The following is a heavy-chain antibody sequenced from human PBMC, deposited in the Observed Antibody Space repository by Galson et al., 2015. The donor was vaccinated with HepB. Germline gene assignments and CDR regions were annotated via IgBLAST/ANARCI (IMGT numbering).Heavy chain of an antibody. J-gene: IGHJ4*02. CDR2: ISSSSSYI. CDR3: AREGIVGDPIPDY. D-gene: IGHD1-26*01. CDR1: GFTFSSYS. Sequence: SLRLSCAASGFTFSSYSMNWVRQAPGKGLEWVSSISSSSSYIYYADSVKGRFTISRDNAKNSLYLQMNSLRAEDTAVYYCAREGIVGDPIPDYWGQGTLVTVSS. V-gene: IGHV3-21*01.